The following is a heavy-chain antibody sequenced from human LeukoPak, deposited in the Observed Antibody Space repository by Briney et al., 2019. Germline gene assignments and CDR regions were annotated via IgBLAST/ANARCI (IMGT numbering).Heavy chain of an antibody. Sequence: SETLSLTCTVSGDCISSSSYYLGWIRQPPGKGLEWIGTIYYGGSTYYNPSLKSRVTISVDTSKTQFSLRLSSVTAADTAVYHCARHRKSSGWYAGYFHLWGRGTLVTVSS. V-gene: IGHV4-39*01. D-gene: IGHD2-15*01. CDR3: ARHRKSSGWYAGYFHL. J-gene: IGHJ2*01. CDR1: GDCISSSSYY. CDR2: IYYGGST.